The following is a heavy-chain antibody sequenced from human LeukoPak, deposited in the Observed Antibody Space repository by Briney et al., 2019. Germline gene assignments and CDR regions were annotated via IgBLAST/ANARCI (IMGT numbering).Heavy chain of an antibody. J-gene: IGHJ4*02. CDR2: IYTSGST. V-gene: IGHV4-61*02. Sequence: PSETLSLTCTVSGGSISSGSYYWSWIRQPAGKGLEWIGRIYTSGSTNYNPSLKSRVTISVDTSKNQFSLKLSSVTAADTAVYYCARGITMVRGPNTPADWGQGTLVTVSS. CDR1: GGSISSGSYY. CDR3: ARGITMVRGPNTPAD. D-gene: IGHD3-10*01.